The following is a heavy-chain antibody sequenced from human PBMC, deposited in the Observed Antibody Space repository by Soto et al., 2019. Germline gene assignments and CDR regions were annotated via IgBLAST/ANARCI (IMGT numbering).Heavy chain of an antibody. V-gene: IGHV4-31*03. J-gene: IGHJ4*02. Sequence: SETPSRTCTVSGGAVSRGGDYVSWIRQHPGEGLSWLGYIYRSGSTYYNPSLKSRVTISVDSSKNQFSLKLSSVTAADTAVYYCAKTGIAAADSWGQGTLVTVS. CDR1: GGAVSRGGDY. CDR3: AKTGIAAADS. D-gene: IGHD6-13*01. CDR2: IYRSGST.